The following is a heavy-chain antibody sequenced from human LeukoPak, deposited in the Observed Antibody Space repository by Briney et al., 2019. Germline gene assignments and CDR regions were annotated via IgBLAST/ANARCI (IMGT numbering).Heavy chain of an antibody. D-gene: IGHD5-12*01. CDR1: VYTFTSYD. CDR2: MNPNSGNT. Sequence: ASVKVSCKASVYTFTSYDICWVRQATVQGLEWMGWMNPNSGNTGYAQKFQGRVTMTRNTSISTAYMELSSLRSGDTAVYYCARAEAWLRLNSYYYMDVWGKGTTVTISS. J-gene: IGHJ6*03. V-gene: IGHV1-8*01. CDR3: ARAEAWLRLNSYYYMDV.